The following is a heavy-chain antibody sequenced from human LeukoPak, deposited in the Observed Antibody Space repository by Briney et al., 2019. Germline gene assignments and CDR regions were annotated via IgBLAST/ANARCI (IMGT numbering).Heavy chain of an antibody. J-gene: IGHJ6*03. CDR2: IYYSGST. Sequence: SETLSLTCSVSGGSISSNYWSWIRQPPGKGLEWIGYIYYSGSTNYNPSLKSRVAISVDTSKNQFSLRLSSVTAADTAVYYCARRVGDSSGYYAYYYYCYMDVWGKGTTVTISS. D-gene: IGHD3-22*01. CDR1: GGSISSNY. CDR3: ARRVGDSSGYYAYYYYCYMDV. V-gene: IGHV4-59*12.